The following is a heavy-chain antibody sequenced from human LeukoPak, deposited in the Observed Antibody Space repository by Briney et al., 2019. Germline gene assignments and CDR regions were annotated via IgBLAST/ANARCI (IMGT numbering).Heavy chain of an antibody. J-gene: IGHJ6*02. D-gene: IGHD6-13*01. CDR1: GYSFTSYW. V-gene: IGHV5-10-1*01. CDR3: ARLPLPKQQLVLHYYYAMDV. CDR2: LDPSDSYT. Sequence: GESLRISCKGSGYSFTSYWISWVRQMPGKGLEWMGRLDPSDSYTNYSPSFQGHVTISADKSISTAYLQWSSLRASDTATYYCARLPLPKQQLVLHYYYAMDVWGQGTTVTVSS.